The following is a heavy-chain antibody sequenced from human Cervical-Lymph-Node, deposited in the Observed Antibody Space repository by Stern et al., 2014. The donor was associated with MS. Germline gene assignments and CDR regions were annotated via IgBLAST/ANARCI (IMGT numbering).Heavy chain of an antibody. CDR2: IYPGDSDT. CDR1: GYSFTSYW. Sequence: VQLVQSGAEVKKPGESLKVSCKGSGYSFTSYWIGWVRQMPGKGLEWMGFIYPGDSDTRYTPAFQGQVTNSTGQSIRTAYLQWSSLKASDTAMYYCARHPPSSFFDSWGQGTLVTVSS. V-gene: IGHV5-51*01. J-gene: IGHJ4*02. CDR3: ARHPPSSFFDS.